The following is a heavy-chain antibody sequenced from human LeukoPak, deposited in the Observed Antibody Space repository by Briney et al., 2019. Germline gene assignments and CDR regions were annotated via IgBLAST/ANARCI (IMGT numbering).Heavy chain of an antibody. D-gene: IGHD3-10*01. V-gene: IGHV4-4*07. CDR2: IYTSGSS. CDR1: GGSISSYY. J-gene: IGHJ4*02. CDR3: ARGGVWFGEPFDY. Sequence: PSETLSLTCTVSGGSISSYYWSWIRQPAGKGLEWIGRIYTSGSSNCNPSPKSRVTMSVDTSKNQFSLKLTSVTAADTAVYYCARGGVWFGEPFDYWGQGTLVTVSS.